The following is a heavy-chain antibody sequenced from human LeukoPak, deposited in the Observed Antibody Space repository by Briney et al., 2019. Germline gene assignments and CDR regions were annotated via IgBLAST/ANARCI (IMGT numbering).Heavy chain of an antibody. V-gene: IGHV3-72*01. D-gene: IGHD6-19*01. Sequence: PGGSLRLSCVVSGFTFSDRFMEWVRQAPGKGLEWVGRSRNKAKSYTTEYAASVKGRFTISRDDSKNSLYLQMNSLKTEDTAVYYCVRVGSVAGSDYLDYWGQGTLVTVSS. CDR2: SRNKAKSYTT. CDR1: GFTFSDRF. J-gene: IGHJ4*02. CDR3: VRVGSVAGSDYLDY.